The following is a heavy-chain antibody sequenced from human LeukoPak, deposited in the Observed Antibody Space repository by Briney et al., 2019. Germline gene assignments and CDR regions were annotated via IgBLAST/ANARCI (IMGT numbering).Heavy chain of an antibody. CDR2: IKQDGSEK. CDR1: GFTFSNYW. Sequence: PGGSLRLSCAASGFTFSNYWMHWVRQAPGKGLEWVANIKQDGSEKYYVDSVKGRFTISRDNAKNSLYLQMNSLRAEDTAVYYCARVSPNTVTTPQYFDYWGQGTLVTVSS. D-gene: IGHD4-17*01. J-gene: IGHJ4*02. CDR3: ARVSPNTVTTPQYFDY. V-gene: IGHV3-7*01.